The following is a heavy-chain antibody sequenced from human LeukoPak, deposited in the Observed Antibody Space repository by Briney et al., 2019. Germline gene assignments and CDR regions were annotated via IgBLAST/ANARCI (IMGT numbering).Heavy chain of an antibody. D-gene: IGHD2-15*01. Sequence: GGSLRLSCVASGFTFSSYGMHWVRQAPGKGLEWVAVISYDGSNKYYADSVKGRFTISRDNSKNTLYLQMNSLRAEDTAVYYCAKGGPYCSGGSCYVRDWGQGTLVTVSS. V-gene: IGHV3-30*18. CDR2: ISYDGSNK. CDR3: AKGGPYCSGGSCYVRD. CDR1: GFTFSSYG. J-gene: IGHJ4*02.